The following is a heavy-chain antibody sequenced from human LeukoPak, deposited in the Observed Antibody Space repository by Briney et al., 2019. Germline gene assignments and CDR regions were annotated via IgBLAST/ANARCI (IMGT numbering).Heavy chain of an antibody. CDR2: IIPIFGTA. CDR1: GGTFSSYA. J-gene: IGHJ4*02. V-gene: IGHV1-69*05. D-gene: IGHD5-24*01. Sequence: RASVKVSCKASGGTFSSYAIRWVRQAPGQELEWMGGIIPIFGTANYAQKFQGRVTITTDKSTSTAYMELSSLRSEDTAVYYCARGGDGYQGEFDYWGQGNLVTVSS. CDR3: ARGGDGYQGEFDY.